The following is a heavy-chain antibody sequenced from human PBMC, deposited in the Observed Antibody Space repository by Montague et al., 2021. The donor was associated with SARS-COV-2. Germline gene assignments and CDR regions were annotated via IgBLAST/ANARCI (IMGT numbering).Heavy chain of an antibody. CDR3: ARGSGWMGNAFDI. D-gene: IGHD6-19*01. J-gene: IGHJ3*02. CDR1: GGSISSYY. Sequence: SETLSLTCTVSGGSISSYYWSWIRQPPGKGLEWIWYIYISGSTNYHPSPKSRVTISVATSKNQFTLKLSTVTAADTAVYYCARGSGWMGNAFDIWGQGTMVTVSS. CDR2: IYISGST. V-gene: IGHV4-59*01.